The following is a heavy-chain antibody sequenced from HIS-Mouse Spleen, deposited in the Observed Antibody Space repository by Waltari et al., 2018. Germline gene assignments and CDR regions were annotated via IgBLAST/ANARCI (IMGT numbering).Heavy chain of an antibody. Sequence: QVQLVESGGGVVQPGRSLRPSCAAAGFSFISYSLHWVRRAPGKGLEWVAVISYDGSNKYYADSVKGRFTISRDNSKNTLYLQMNSLRAEDTAVYYCARDTVPHTLYFDLWGRGTLVTVSS. J-gene: IGHJ2*01. CDR2: ISYDGSNK. CDR3: ARDTVPHTLYFDL. CDR1: GFSFISYS. D-gene: IGHD2-21*01. V-gene: IGHV3-30*04.